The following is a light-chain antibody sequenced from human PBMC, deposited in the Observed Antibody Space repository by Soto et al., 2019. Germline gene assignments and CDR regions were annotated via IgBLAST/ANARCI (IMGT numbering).Light chain of an antibody. CDR3: SSYAGSNNLV. CDR2: EVS. CDR1: SSDVGGYNY. V-gene: IGLV2-8*01. Sequence: QSALTQPTSASGSPGQSVTISCTGTSSDVGGYNYVSWYQQHPGKAPKLMIYEVSKRPSGVPDRFSGSKSGNTASLTVSGIQAEDEADYYCSSYAGSNNLVFGGGTKLTVL. J-gene: IGLJ2*01.